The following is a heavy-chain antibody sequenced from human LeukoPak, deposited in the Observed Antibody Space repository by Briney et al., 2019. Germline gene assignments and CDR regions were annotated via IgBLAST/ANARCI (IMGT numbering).Heavy chain of an antibody. D-gene: IGHD1-1*01. Sequence: GGSLRLSCAASGFTFSSYSMNWVRQAPGKGLEWVSSISKSSYYIHYADSVKGRFTISRDNAKNSLYLQMNSLRAEDTAVYYCARDPLNWNDGWFGPWGQGTLVTVSS. CDR3: ARDPLNWNDGWFGP. V-gene: IGHV3-21*01. J-gene: IGHJ5*02. CDR2: ISKSSYYI. CDR1: GFTFSSYS.